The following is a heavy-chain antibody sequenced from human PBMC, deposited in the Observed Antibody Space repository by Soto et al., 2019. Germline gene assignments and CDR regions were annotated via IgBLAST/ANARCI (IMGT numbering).Heavy chain of an antibody. Sequence: SETLSLTCAVSGGSISSSNWWSWVRQPPGKGLEWIGEIYHSGSTNYNPSLKSRVTISVDKSKNQFSLKLSSVTAADTAVYYCARVYDFWSGHNAFDIWGQGTMVNVSS. CDR1: GGSISSSNW. D-gene: IGHD3-3*01. J-gene: IGHJ3*02. CDR3: ARVYDFWSGHNAFDI. V-gene: IGHV4-4*02. CDR2: IYHSGST.